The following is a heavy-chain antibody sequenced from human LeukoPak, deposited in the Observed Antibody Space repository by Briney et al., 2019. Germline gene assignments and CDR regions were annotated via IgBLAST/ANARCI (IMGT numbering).Heavy chain of an antibody. CDR3: AREGIAQDAFDI. CDR2: ISAYNGNT. D-gene: IGHD6-13*01. J-gene: IGHJ3*02. CDR1: GYTFTSYG. V-gene: IGHV1-18*01. Sequence: ASVTVSFKASGYTFTSYGISWVRQAPGQGLEWMGWISAYNGNTNYAQKLQGRVTMTTDTSTSTAYMELRSLRSDDTAVYYCAREGIAQDAFDIWGQGRMVTASS.